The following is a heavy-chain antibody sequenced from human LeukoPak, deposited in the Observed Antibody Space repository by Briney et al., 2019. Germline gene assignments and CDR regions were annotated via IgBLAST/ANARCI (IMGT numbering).Heavy chain of an antibody. J-gene: IGHJ4*02. CDR1: GFTFSAFA. D-gene: IGHD6-19*01. CDR3: ARVYEYSSGWYRNDY. CDR2: IQYDGSKK. Sequence: PGGSLRLSCAASGFTFSAFAMHWVRQAPGKGLEWVAFIQYDGSKKYYADSVKGRFSVSRDNSKNTVFLQMNSLRVEDTAVYYCARVYEYSSGWYRNDYWGQGTLVTVSS. V-gene: IGHV3-30*02.